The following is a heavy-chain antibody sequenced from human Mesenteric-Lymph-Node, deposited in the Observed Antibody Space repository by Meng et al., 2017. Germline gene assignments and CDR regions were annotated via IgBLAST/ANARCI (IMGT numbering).Heavy chain of an antibody. V-gene: IGHV1-3*01. J-gene: IGHJ6*02. D-gene: IGHD6-13*01. Sequence: ASVKVSCKVSGYTLTELSMHWVRQAPGQRLEWMGWINAGNGNTKYSQKFQGRVTITRDTSASTAYMELSSLRSEDTAVYYCARDRKKGSSSWYFPRFYYYYGMDVWGQGTTVTVSS. CDR1: GYTLTELS. CDR2: INAGNGNT. CDR3: ARDRKKGSSSWYFPRFYYYYGMDV.